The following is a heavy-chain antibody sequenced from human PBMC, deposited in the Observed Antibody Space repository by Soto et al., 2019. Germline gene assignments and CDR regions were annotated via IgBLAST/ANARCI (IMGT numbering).Heavy chain of an antibody. CDR2: IYPGDSDT. J-gene: IGHJ4*02. CDR3: ASQDGYNFPEFYY. D-gene: IGHD5-12*01. CDR1: GYSFTGYW. Sequence: GESLRISCKGAGYSFTGYWIGWVRQMPGKGLEWMGIIYPGDSDTRYSPSFQGQVTISADKSISTAYLQWSSLKASDTAMYYCASQDGYNFPEFYYWGQGTLVTV. V-gene: IGHV5-51*01.